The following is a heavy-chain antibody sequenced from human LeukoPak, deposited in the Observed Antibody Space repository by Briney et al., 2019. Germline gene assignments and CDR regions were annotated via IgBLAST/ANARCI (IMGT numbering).Heavy chain of an antibody. CDR2: ISYDGSNK. Sequence: GGSLRLSCAASGFTFSSYAMHWVRQAPGKGLEWVAVISYDGSNKYYADSVKGRFTISRDNSKNTLYLQMNSLRAEDTAVYYCARDRRLVLRGAFDIWGQGTMVTVSS. V-gene: IGHV3-30-3*01. D-gene: IGHD3-3*01. CDR1: GFTFSSYA. J-gene: IGHJ3*02. CDR3: ARDRRLVLRGAFDI.